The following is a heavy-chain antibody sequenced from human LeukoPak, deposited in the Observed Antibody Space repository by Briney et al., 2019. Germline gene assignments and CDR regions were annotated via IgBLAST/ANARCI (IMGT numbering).Heavy chain of an antibody. CDR1: GGSISSGGYY. Sequence: SQTLSLTCTVSGGSISSGGYYWSWIRQHPGKGLEWIGYIYYSGSTYYNPSLKSRVTISVDTSKNQFSLKLSSVTAADTAVYYCARVRHSSSGGYYFDYWGQGTLVTVSS. D-gene: IGHD6-6*01. CDR3: ARVRHSSSGGYYFDY. CDR2: IYYSGST. V-gene: IGHV4-31*03. J-gene: IGHJ4*02.